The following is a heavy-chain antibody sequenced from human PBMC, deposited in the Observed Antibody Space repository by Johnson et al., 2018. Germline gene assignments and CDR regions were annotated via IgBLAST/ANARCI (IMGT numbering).Heavy chain of an antibody. CDR2: ISYDGSND. J-gene: IGHJ4*02. V-gene: IGHV3-30-3*01. D-gene: IGHD2-21*02. CDR1: GLTFSSYS. CDR3: GRGRYCGGDCYTHHVY. Sequence: VQLLESGGGVVQTGRSLRLSCAASGLTFSSYSMHWVRQAPGKGLEWVALISYDGSNDYYADSVKGRFTVSRDNSTRTLYLQMNSLRTEDTAVYYCGRGRYCGGDCYTHHVYWGQGTLVTVSS.